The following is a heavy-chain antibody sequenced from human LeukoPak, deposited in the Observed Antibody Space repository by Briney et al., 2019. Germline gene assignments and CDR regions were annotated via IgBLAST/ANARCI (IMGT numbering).Heavy chain of an antibody. Sequence: GGSLRLSCAASGFTFSSYSMNWVRQAPGKGLEWVSSISSSSSYIYYADSVKGRFTISRDNAKNSLYLQMNSLRAEDTAVYYCARVVELRYCYGSGSYYELGYWGQGTLVTVSS. CDR2: ISSSSSYI. V-gene: IGHV3-21*01. CDR3: ARVVELRYCYGSGSYYELGY. D-gene: IGHD3-10*01. J-gene: IGHJ4*02. CDR1: GFTFSSYS.